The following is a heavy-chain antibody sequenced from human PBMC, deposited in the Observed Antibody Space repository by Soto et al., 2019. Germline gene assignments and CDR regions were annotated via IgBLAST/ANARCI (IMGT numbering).Heavy chain of an antibody. CDR2: IIPILGIA. Sequence: GASVKVSCKASGGTFSSYTISWVRQAPGQGLEWMGRIIPILGIANYAQKFQGRVTITADKSTSTAYMELSSLGSEDTAVYYCARGYDLGAFDIWGQGTMVTVSS. J-gene: IGHJ3*02. D-gene: IGHD1-1*01. CDR3: ARGYDLGAFDI. CDR1: GGTFSSYT. V-gene: IGHV1-69*02.